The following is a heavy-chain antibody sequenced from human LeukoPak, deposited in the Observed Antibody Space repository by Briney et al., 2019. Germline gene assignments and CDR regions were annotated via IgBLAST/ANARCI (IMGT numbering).Heavy chain of an antibody. CDR1: GGSISSYY. CDR2: IYYSGST. V-gene: IGHV4-59*12. Sequence: PSETLSLTCTVSGGSISSYYWSWIRQPPGKGLEWIGYIYYSGSTNYNPSLKSRVTISVDTSKNQFSLKLSSVTAADTAVYYCARRLDRNGAFDIWGQGTMVTVSS. CDR3: ARRLDRNGAFDI. D-gene: IGHD2-8*01. J-gene: IGHJ3*02.